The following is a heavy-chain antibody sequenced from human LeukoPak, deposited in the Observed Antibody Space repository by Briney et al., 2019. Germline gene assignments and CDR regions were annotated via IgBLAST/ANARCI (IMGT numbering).Heavy chain of an antibody. CDR2: ISYDGSNE. J-gene: IGHJ4*02. CDR3: ANLYGASDY. V-gene: IGHV3-30*18. D-gene: IGHD3-16*01. CDR1: GFTFRSYG. Sequence: GGSLRLSCAASGFTFRSYGMHWVRQAPGKGLEWVAIISYDGSNEFYADSVKGRFTISRDNSKNTLYLQMNSLRADDTAVYYCANLYGASDYWGQGTLVTVSS.